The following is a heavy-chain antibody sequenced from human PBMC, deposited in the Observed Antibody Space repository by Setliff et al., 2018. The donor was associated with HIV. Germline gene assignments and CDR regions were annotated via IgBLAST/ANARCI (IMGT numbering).Heavy chain of an antibody. CDR2: ISPDDSDT. D-gene: IGHD4-17*01. CDR3: AISYGGHSWARLDY. V-gene: IGHV5-51*01. CDR1: GYVFTNYW. Sequence: PGESLKISCKSSGYVFTNYWIGWVRQMPGKGLEWMGIISPDDSDTRYSPSFQGQVTISVDKSTSTAYLQWSSLKASDSAIYYCAISYGGHSWARLDYWGRGTLVTVSS. J-gene: IGHJ4*02.